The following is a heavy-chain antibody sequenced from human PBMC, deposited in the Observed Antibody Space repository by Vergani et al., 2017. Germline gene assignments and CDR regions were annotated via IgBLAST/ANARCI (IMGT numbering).Heavy chain of an antibody. D-gene: IGHD3-10*01. CDR1: GFTFSSYA. J-gene: IGHJ5*02. V-gene: IGHV3-30*01. Sequence: QVQLVESGGGVVQPGRSLRLSCAASGFTFSSYAMHWVRQAPGKGLEWVAVISYDGSNKYYADSVKGRFTISRDNSKNTLYLQMNSLRAEDTAVYYCARDLYGSVTSGWFDPWGQGTLVTVSS. CDR2: ISYDGSNK. CDR3: ARDLYGSVTSGWFDP.